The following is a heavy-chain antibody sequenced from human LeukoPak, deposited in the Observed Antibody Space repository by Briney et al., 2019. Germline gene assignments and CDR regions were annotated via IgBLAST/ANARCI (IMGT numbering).Heavy chain of an antibody. CDR2: IKQDGSEK. V-gene: IGHV3-7*04. D-gene: IGHD5-18*01. CDR3: ARANRGYSYGKGGFDY. Sequence: GGSLRLSCAASGFTFSTYWMSWVRQAPGKGLEWVANIKQDGSEKYYVDSVKGRFTISRDNAKNSLYLQMNSLRAEDTGVYYCARANRGYSYGKGGFDYWGQGTLVTVSS. J-gene: IGHJ4*02. CDR1: GFTFSTYW.